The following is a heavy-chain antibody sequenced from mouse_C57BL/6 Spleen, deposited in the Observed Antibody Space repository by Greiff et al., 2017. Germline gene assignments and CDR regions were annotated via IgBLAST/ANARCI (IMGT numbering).Heavy chain of an antibody. CDR1: GFNIKDYY. D-gene: IGHD1-1*01. CDR2: IDPEDGKT. Sequence: EVQLQQSGAELVKPGASVKLSCTASGFNIKDYYMHWVKQRTEQGLEWIGRIDPEDGKTKYAPKFQGKATITADTSSNTAYLQLSSLTSEDTAVYYCARWGTTDYFDYWGQGTTLTVAS. CDR3: ARWGTTDYFDY. V-gene: IGHV14-2*01. J-gene: IGHJ2*01.